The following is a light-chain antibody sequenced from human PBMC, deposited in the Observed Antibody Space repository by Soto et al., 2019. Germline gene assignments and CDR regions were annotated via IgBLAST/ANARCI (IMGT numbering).Light chain of an antibody. Sequence: DIHMTQSPSSLSVSLGDRVTITCRTSQNINAWLAWYQQRPGQAPKLLIYDASTVQSGVPSRFSGSGSGTEFTLTISSLQPDDFASYCCQHYGGMWTFGQGTKVDIK. V-gene: IGKV1-5*01. CDR3: QHYGGMWT. CDR2: DAS. J-gene: IGKJ1*01. CDR1: QNINAW.